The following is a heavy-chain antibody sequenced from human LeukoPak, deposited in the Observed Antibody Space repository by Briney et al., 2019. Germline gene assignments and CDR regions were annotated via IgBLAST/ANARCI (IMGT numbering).Heavy chain of an antibody. CDR3: ARDSDDILTGYEN. Sequence: ASVKVSCKASGYTLTSYGISGVRQAPGQGLEWMGWISAYNGNTNYAQKLQGRVTMTTDTSTSTPYMELRSLTSDDTAVYYCARDSDDILTGYENWGQGTLVTVSS. J-gene: IGHJ4*02. CDR2: ISAYNGNT. CDR1: GYTLTSYG. D-gene: IGHD3-9*01. V-gene: IGHV1-18*01.